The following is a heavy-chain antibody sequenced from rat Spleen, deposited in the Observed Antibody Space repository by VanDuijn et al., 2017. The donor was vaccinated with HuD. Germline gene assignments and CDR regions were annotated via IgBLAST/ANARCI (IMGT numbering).Heavy chain of an antibody. CDR2: ISIGGGNT. J-gene: IGHJ3*01. Sequence: EVQLVESGGGLVQPGRSLKLSCAASGFTFSNYDMAWVRQAPTTGLEWIASISIGGGNTYYRDSVKGRFTISRDNAKNTQYLQMDSLRSEDTATYYCARRGNYGAVGGFAYWGQGTLVTVSS. V-gene: IGHV5S13*01. D-gene: IGHD1-11*01. CDR3: ARRGNYGAVGGFAY. CDR1: GFTFSNYD.